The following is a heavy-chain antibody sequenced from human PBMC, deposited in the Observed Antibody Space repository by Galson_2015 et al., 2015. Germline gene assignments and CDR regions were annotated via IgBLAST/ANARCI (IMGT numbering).Heavy chain of an antibody. D-gene: IGHD2-2*01. Sequence: SLRLSCAASGFTFSSYVMHWVRQAPGKGLEWVALISSDGSNKYYANSVKGRFTISRDNSKNTLYLQMNSLRAEDTAVYYCARDSGYCSSSSCSGAFDIWGQGTMVPVSS. CDR3: ARDSGYCSSSSCSGAFDI. CDR1: GFTFSSYV. CDR2: ISSDGSNK. V-gene: IGHV3-30*01. J-gene: IGHJ3*02.